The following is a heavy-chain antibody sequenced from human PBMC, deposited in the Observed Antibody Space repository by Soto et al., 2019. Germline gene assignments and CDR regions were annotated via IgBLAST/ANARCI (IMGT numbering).Heavy chain of an antibody. CDR1: GYTFTSYG. CDR2: ISAYNGNT. Sequence: QVQLVQSGAEVKKPGASVKVSCKASGYTFTSYGISWVRQAPGQGLEWMGWISAYNGNTNYAQKLQGRVTMTTDTTTSTAYMELRSLRSDDTAVYYCARDPHYCGGDCPNWFDPWGQGTLVTVSS. J-gene: IGHJ5*02. V-gene: IGHV1-18*01. D-gene: IGHD2-21*02. CDR3: ARDPHYCGGDCPNWFDP.